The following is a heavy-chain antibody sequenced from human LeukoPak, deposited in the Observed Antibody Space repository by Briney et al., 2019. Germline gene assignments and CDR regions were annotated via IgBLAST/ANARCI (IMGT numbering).Heavy chain of an antibody. J-gene: IGHJ5*02. CDR3: ARAYDSSGYYLNWFDP. Sequence: PSETLSLTCTVSGGSISSYYWSWIRQPPGKGLEWIGYIYYSGSTNYNPSLKSRVTISVDTSKNQFSLKLSSVTAADTAVYYCARAYDSSGYYLNWFDPWGQGTLVTVSS. CDR2: IYYSGST. CDR1: GGSISSYY. V-gene: IGHV4-59*01. D-gene: IGHD3-22*01.